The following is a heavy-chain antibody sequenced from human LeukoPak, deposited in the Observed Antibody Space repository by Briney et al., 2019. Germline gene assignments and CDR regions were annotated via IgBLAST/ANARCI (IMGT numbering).Heavy chain of an antibody. CDR2: IWYDGSNK. V-gene: IGHV3-33*01. Sequence: GGSLRLSCAASGFTFSSYGMHWVRQSPGKGLEWVAVIWYDGSNKYYADSVKGRFTISRDNSKNTLYLQMNSLRAEDTAVYYCARGPSGYCSGGSCPDAFDIWGQGTMVTVSS. J-gene: IGHJ3*02. D-gene: IGHD2-15*01. CDR3: ARGPSGYCSGGSCPDAFDI. CDR1: GFTFSSYG.